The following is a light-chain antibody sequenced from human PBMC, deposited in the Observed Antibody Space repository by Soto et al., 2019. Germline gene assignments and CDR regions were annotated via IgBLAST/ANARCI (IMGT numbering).Light chain of an antibody. V-gene: IGKV1-5*03. CDR3: QQYNSYSPT. J-gene: IGKJ1*01. Sequence: DIQMTQSPSTLSASIGDRVTITCRASQSISNWLAWYQQKPGKAPKLLILKASSLESGVPSRFSGIGSGTDFTLTISSLQPDDFATYHCQQYNSYSPTFGQGTKVDIK. CDR1: QSISNW. CDR2: KAS.